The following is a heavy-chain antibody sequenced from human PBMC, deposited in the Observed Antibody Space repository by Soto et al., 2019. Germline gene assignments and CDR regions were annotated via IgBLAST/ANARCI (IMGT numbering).Heavy chain of an antibody. CDR3: AADPALRFLEWFQRVMDV. CDR1: GYTFTSYY. J-gene: IGHJ6*02. D-gene: IGHD3-3*01. V-gene: IGHV1-2*04. CDR2: INPNSGGT. Sequence: ASVKVSCKSSGYTFTSYYMYCVRQAPGQGLEWMGWINPNSGGTNYAQKFQDWVTMTRDTSISTAYMELSRLRSDDTAVYYCAADPALRFLEWFQRVMDVWGQGTTVTVSS.